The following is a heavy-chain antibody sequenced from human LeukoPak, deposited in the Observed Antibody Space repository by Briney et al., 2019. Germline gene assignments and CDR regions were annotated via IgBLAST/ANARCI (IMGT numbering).Heavy chain of an antibody. Sequence: SETLSLTCTVSGGSISSYYWSWIRQPPGKGLEWIGYIYYSGSTNYNPSLKSRVTISVDTSKNQFSLKLSSVTAADTAVYYCARVVGGPYYYYGMDVWGQGTTVTVSS. CDR2: IYYSGST. V-gene: IGHV4-59*01. CDR1: GGSISSYY. J-gene: IGHJ6*02. CDR3: ARVVGGPYYYYGMDV. D-gene: IGHD4-23*01.